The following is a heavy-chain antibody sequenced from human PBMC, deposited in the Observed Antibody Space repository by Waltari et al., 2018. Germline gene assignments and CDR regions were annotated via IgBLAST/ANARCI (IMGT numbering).Heavy chain of an antibody. CDR2: NKSKANGSTT. D-gene: IGHD3-10*01. V-gene: IGHV3-72*01. J-gene: IGHJ4*02. Sequence: EVQLVESGGGLVQPGGSLRLSCAASGFTLSDHYMDWVRQAPGTGGGWVGRNKSKANGSTTEYVASVRGRFTISRDDSRNSLYLQMNSLKTEDTAVYYCAVWFAGRVGCWGQGTLVTVSS. CDR1: GFTLSDHY. CDR3: AVWFAGRVGC.